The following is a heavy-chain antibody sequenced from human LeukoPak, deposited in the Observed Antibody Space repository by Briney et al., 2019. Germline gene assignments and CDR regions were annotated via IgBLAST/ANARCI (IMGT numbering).Heavy chain of an antibody. CDR2: ISAYNGNT. D-gene: IGHD2-2*02. CDR3: ARDLSGVVVPAAIQIGDY. J-gene: IGHJ4*02. Sequence: ASVKVSCKASGYTFTSYGISWVRQAPGQGLEWMGWISAYNGNTNYAQKLQGRVTMTTDTSTSTAYMELRSLRSDDTAVYYCARDLSGVVVPAAIQIGDYWGQGTLVTVSS. CDR1: GYTFTSYG. V-gene: IGHV1-18*01.